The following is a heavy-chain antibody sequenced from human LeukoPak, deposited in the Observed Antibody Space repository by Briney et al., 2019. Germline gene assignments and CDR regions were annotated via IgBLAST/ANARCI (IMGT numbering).Heavy chain of an antibody. D-gene: IGHD2-2*01. CDR2: FFLKGST. CDR1: GYSITSAYY. CDR3: ARVARCTSCFDVDY. Sequence: PSETLSLTCTVSGYSITSAYYWGWIRQPSGKGLEWIGSFFLKGSTYYNPSLKSRVTISVDTSKNQFSLTLSSVTAADTAVYYCARVARCTSCFDVDYWGQGTLVTVSS. J-gene: IGHJ4*02. V-gene: IGHV4-38-2*02.